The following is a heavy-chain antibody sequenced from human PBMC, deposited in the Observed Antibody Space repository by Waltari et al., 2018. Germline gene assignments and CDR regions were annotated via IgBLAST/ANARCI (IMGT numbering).Heavy chain of an antibody. CDR1: GFTLSTYW. V-gene: IGHV3-7*03. J-gene: IGHJ3*01. D-gene: IGHD4-17*01. CDR3: ARFNDYAPIGGAFDL. Sequence: EVQVVESGGGLVQPGGSLRLSRAASGFTLSTYWMSWVRQAPGKGLERVANIKQDGSVKYYLESVKGRFTISRDNAKNSLYVQMNSLRVEDTAVYYCARFNDYAPIGGAFDLWGQGTMVTVSS. CDR2: IKQDGSVK.